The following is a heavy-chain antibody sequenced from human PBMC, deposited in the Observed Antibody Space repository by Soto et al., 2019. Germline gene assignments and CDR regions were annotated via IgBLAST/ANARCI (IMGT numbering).Heavy chain of an antibody. J-gene: IGHJ6*02. D-gene: IGHD3-22*01. V-gene: IGHV4-39*01. Sequence: QLQLQESGPGLVKPSEPLSLTCSVSGGSISSSSYYWGWIRQPPGKGLEWIGSIHYSGSTYYNPSLKSRVTISGDTSKNQFSLELSSVTAADTAVYYCARRLYYDSSGFEGGGMDVWGQGTTVTVSS. CDR1: GGSISSSSYY. CDR2: IHYSGST. CDR3: ARRLYYDSSGFEGGGMDV.